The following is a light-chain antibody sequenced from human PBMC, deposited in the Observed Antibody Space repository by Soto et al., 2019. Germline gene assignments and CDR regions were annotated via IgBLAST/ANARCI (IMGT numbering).Light chain of an antibody. V-gene: IGKV3-15*01. CDR3: QQSNNWPGT. J-gene: IGKJ1*01. CDR2: GAS. CDR1: QSVSSK. Sequence: EIVLTQSPGTLSVSPGERATLSCRASQSVSSKLAWYQQKPGQAPRLLFYGASTGATGIPARFSGSGPETEFTLSISSLQSEDFAVYYCQQSNNWPGTFGQGTKV.